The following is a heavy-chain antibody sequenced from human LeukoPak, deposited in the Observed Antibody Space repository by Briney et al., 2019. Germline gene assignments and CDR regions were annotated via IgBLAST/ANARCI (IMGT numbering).Heavy chain of an antibody. J-gene: IGHJ6*02. CDR1: GGSISSGGYY. V-gene: IGHV4-39*07. Sequence: PSETLSLTCTVSGGSISSGGYYWSWIRQPPGKGLEWIGEINHSGSTNYNPSLKSRVTISVDTSKNQFSLKLSSVTAADTAVYYCARLQSYCSGGSCYGYYYYYGMDVWGQGTTVTVSS. CDR3: ARLQSYCSGGSCYGYYYYYGMDV. CDR2: INHSGST. D-gene: IGHD2-15*01.